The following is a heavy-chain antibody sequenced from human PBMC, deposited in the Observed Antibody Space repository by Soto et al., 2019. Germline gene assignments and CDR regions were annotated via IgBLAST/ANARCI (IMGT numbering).Heavy chain of an antibody. CDR2: MNPNSGNT. Sequence: QVQLVQSGAEVKKPGASVKVSCKASGYTFTSYDINWVRQATGQGLEWMGWMNPNSGNTGYAQKFQGRVTMTRNTSISTAYMELSSLRSEDTAVYYCASLRRYCSSTSCYIDYYGMDVWGQGTTVTVSS. CDR1: GYTFTSYD. D-gene: IGHD2-2*02. CDR3: ASLRRYCSSTSCYIDYYGMDV. J-gene: IGHJ6*02. V-gene: IGHV1-8*01.